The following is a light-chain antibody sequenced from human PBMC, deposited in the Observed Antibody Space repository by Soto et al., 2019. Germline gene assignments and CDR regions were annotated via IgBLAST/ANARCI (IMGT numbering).Light chain of an antibody. CDR1: SSNIGSNT. V-gene: IGLV1-44*01. J-gene: IGLJ1*01. Sequence: QSGLTQPPSASGTPGHRVTICCSGSSSNIGSNTVNWYQQLPGTAPKLLIYSNNQRPSGVPDRFSGSKSGTSASLAISGLQSEDEADYYCAAWDDSLNGYVLGTGTKV. CDR3: AAWDDSLNGYV. CDR2: SNN.